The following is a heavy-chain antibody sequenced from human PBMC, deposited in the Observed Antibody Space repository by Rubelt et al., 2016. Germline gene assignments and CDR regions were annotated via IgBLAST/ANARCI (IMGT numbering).Heavy chain of an antibody. Sequence: YAMNWVRQAPGKGLEWVSSIGSSGSYIYYADSVKGRFTISRDNAKDSLYLQMNCLRAEDTAVYYCVRERSSGYYYFDYWGQGTLVTVSS. J-gene: IGHJ4*02. CDR2: IGSSGSYI. V-gene: IGHV3-21*04. CDR1: YA. D-gene: IGHD3-22*01. CDR3: VRERSSGYYYFDY.